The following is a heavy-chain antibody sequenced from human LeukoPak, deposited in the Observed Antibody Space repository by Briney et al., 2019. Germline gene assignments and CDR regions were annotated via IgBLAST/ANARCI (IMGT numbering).Heavy chain of an antibody. J-gene: IGHJ6*03. CDR2: MNPNSGNT. CDR1: GYTFTSYD. V-gene: IGHV1-8*01. Sequence: ASVKVSCKASGYTFTSYDINWVRQATGQGIEWMGRMNPNSGNTGYAQKFQGRVTMTRNTSISTAYMELSSLRSEDTAVYYCARVGCSSTSCYWAYYYYMDVWGKGTTVTVSS. D-gene: IGHD2-2*01. CDR3: ARVGCSSTSCYWAYYYYMDV.